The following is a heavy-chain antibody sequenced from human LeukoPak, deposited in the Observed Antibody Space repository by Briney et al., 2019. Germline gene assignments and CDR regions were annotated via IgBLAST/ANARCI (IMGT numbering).Heavy chain of an antibody. J-gene: IGHJ4*02. CDR1: GFTFSSYA. CDR2: ISYDGSNK. Sequence: GRSLRLSCAASGFTFSSYAVHWVRQAPGKGLEWVAVISYDGSNKYYADSVKGRFTISRDNSKNTLYLQMNSLRAEDTAVYYCARVGPWNSSGFNPYYFDYWGQGTLVTVSS. D-gene: IGHD6-25*01. V-gene: IGHV3-30*04. CDR3: ARVGPWNSSGFNPYYFDY.